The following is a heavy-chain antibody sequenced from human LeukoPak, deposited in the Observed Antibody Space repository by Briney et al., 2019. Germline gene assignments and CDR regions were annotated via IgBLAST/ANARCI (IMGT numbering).Heavy chain of an antibody. D-gene: IGHD5-18*01. J-gene: IGHJ6*02. V-gene: IGHV3-23*03. CDR2: IYSGGST. Sequence: GGSLRLSCAASGFTFSSYAMSWVRQAPGKGLEWVSVIYSGGSTHYADSVKGRFTISRDNSKNTLYLQMNSLRAEDTAVYYCAIEGGYSYGRYYYGMDVWGQGTTVTVSS. CDR1: GFTFSSYA. CDR3: AIEGGYSYGRYYYGMDV.